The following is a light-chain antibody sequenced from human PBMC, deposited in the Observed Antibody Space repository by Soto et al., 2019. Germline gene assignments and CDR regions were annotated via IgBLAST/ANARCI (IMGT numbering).Light chain of an antibody. V-gene: IGLV7-43*01. Sequence: QTVVTQEPSLPVSQGGTVTLTFPPGTGAVTSGHWPNWFQQKPGQAPRSLIYSTSNKHSWTPARFSGSLLGGKAALTLSGVQPEDEAEYYCLLFFGVSQGVFGTGTKLTVL. CDR1: TGAVTSGHW. CDR3: LLFFGVSQGV. J-gene: IGLJ1*01. CDR2: STS.